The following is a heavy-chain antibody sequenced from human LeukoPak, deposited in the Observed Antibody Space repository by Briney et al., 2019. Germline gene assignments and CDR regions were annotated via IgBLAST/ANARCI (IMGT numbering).Heavy chain of an antibody. CDR3: ARDEGVGERGAY. Sequence: SVMVSCKASGGTFSSYAISWVRQAPGQGLEWMGGIIPIFGTANYAQKFQGRVTITADESTSTAYMELRSLRSDDTAMYYCARDEGVGERGAYWGQGTLVTVSS. V-gene: IGHV1-69*13. CDR1: GGTFSSYA. D-gene: IGHD3-16*01. J-gene: IGHJ4*02. CDR2: IIPIFGTA.